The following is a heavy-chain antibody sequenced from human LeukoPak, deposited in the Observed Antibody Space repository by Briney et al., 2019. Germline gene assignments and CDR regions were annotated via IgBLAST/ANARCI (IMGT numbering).Heavy chain of an antibody. Sequence: SQTLSLTCTVSGGSISSGGYYWSWIRQHPGTGLEWIGSIYYSGSTNYNPSLQGRVTISLDTSRNQFSLKLSSVTAADTAVYYCARVGDSSGYYPLDYWGQGTLVTVSS. CDR2: IYYSGST. D-gene: IGHD3-22*01. J-gene: IGHJ4*02. V-gene: IGHV4-31*03. CDR3: ARVGDSSGYYPLDY. CDR1: GGSISSGGYY.